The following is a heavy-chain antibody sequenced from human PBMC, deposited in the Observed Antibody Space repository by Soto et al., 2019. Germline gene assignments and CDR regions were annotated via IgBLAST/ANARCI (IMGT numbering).Heavy chain of an antibody. CDR2: IGTAGDT. D-gene: IGHD4-17*01. Sequence: GGSLRLSCAASGFTFSSYDMHWVRQATGKGLEWVSAIGTAGDTYYPGSVKGRFTISRENAKNSLYLQMNSLRAGDTAVYYCVRASHATVTTGRYFDYWGQGTLVTVSS. CDR3: VRASHATVTTGRYFDY. J-gene: IGHJ4*02. CDR1: GFTFSSYD. V-gene: IGHV3-13*01.